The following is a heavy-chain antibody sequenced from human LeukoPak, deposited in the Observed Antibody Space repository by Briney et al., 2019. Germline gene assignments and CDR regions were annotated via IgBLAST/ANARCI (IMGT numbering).Heavy chain of an antibody. Sequence: GGSLRLSCAASGFTFSSYWMHWVRQAPGKGLVWVSRINSDGSSTSYADSVKGRFTISRDNAKNTLYLQMNSLRAEDTAVYYCAKVPTTNPRAFDIWGQGTMVTVSS. CDR3: AKVPTTNPRAFDI. CDR1: GFTFSSYW. CDR2: INSDGSST. J-gene: IGHJ3*02. D-gene: IGHD2-8*01. V-gene: IGHV3-74*01.